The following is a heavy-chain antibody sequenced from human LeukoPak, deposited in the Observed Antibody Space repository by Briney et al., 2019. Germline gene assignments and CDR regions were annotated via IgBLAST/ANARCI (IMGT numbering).Heavy chain of an antibody. CDR1: GFTLSSFW. CDR3: SRVTTNGYFEY. V-gene: IGHV3-7*04. CDR2: IKFDESEK. Sequence: GGSLRLSCAASGFTLSSFWIGWVRQAPGKGLEWVASIKFDESEKHHVDSVEGRFTISRDNAKSSLYLQMNSLRAEDTAVYSRSRVTTNGYFEYWGQGTLVTVSS. D-gene: IGHD1-1*01. J-gene: IGHJ4*02.